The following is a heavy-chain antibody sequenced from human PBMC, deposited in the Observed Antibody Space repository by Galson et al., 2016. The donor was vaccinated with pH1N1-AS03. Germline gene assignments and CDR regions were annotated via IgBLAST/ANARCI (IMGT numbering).Heavy chain of an antibody. V-gene: IGHV1-2*04. CDR1: GYTFTGFY. CDR3: ARDPRGPCTSTTCATAYYFGMDV. D-gene: IGHD2/OR15-2a*01. Sequence: SVKVSCKASGYTFTGFYVHWVRQAPGQGLEWMGWIDPNSGVTNYAQKFQAWVTMTRDTSSTTAYMEVSELKSDDTAVYYCARDPRGPCTSTTCATAYYFGMDVWGQGTTVIVSS. J-gene: IGHJ6*02. CDR2: IDPNSGVT.